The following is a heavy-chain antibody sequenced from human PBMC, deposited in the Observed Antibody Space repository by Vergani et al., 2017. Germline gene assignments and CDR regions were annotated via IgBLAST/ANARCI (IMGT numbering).Heavy chain of an antibody. Sequence: EVQLVESGGGLVQPGGSLKLSCAASGFTFSGSAMHWVRQASGKGLEWVGRIRSKANSYATAYAASVKGRFTISRDDSKNTAYLQMNSLRAEDTAVYYCARDLRRYNWNDVDYYYGMDVWGQGTTVTVSS. J-gene: IGHJ6*02. CDR1: GFTFSGSA. CDR3: ARDLRRYNWNDVDYYYGMDV. CDR2: IRSKANSYAT. V-gene: IGHV3-73*02. D-gene: IGHD1-1*01.